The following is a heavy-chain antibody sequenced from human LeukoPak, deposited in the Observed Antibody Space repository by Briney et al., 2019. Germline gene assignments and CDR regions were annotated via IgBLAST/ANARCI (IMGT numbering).Heavy chain of an antibody. Sequence: SETLSLTCTVSGGSISNYYWSWIRQPPGRGLEWIGYVYDSGDTHYSPSLNSRVTMSLDTSKNQLSLKLSSVTSADTAVYYCARTGVERLFYYYGMDVWGQGITVIVSS. CDR3: ARTGVERLFYYYGMDV. D-gene: IGHD1-1*01. CDR1: GGSISNYY. CDR2: VYDSGDT. V-gene: IGHV4-59*01. J-gene: IGHJ6*02.